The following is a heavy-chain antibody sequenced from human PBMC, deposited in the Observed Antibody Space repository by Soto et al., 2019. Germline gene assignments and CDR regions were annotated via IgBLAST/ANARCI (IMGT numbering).Heavy chain of an antibody. CDR2: IYPGDSDT. CDR1: GYSFTSYW. D-gene: IGHD5-12*01. Sequence: GESLKISCKGSGYSFTSYWIGWVRQMPGKGLEWMGIIYPGDSDTRYSPSFQGQVIISADKSISTLYLQMNSLRADDTAVYYCARARDGYNFLYEPTWGQGTLVTVSS. V-gene: IGHV5-51*01. J-gene: IGHJ4*02. CDR3: ARARDGYNFLYEPT.